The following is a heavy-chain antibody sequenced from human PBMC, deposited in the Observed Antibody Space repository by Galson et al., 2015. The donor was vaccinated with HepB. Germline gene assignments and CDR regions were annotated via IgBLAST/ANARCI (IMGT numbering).Heavy chain of an antibody. D-gene: IGHD4-17*01. Sequence: SLRLSCAISGFTFSSHAISWVRQAPGKGLDWVSGISGSGGTTYYADSVRSRFTISRDNSKNRVYLQMNSLRAEDTAVYFCAQDRKVTTEFFPHWGQGTLVTVSS. CDR1: GFTFSSHA. V-gene: IGHV3-23*01. CDR3: AQDRKVTTEFFPH. J-gene: IGHJ1*01. CDR2: ISGSGGTT.